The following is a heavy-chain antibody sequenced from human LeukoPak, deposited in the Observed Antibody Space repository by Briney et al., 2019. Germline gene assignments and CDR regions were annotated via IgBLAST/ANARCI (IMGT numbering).Heavy chain of an antibody. V-gene: IGHV4-38-2*02. Sequence: SETLSLTCAVSGYSISSGYYWGWIRQPPGKGLKWIGSIYHSGSTYYTPSLESRVTISVDTSKNKLSLKLSSVTAADTAVYYCARDAQYTIFGVVTYWGQGTLVTVSS. J-gene: IGHJ4*02. CDR1: GYSISSGYY. D-gene: IGHD3-3*01. CDR2: IYHSGST. CDR3: ARDAQYTIFGVVTY.